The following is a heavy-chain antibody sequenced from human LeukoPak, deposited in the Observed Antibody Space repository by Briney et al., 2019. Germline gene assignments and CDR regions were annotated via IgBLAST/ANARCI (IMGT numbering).Heavy chain of an antibody. CDR1: GYTFTGYY. CDR2: INPNSGGT. CDR3: ARDRELHYYDSSGYYDGVFDY. J-gene: IGHJ4*02. D-gene: IGHD3-22*01. V-gene: IGHV1-2*02. Sequence: ASVKVSCKASGYTFTGYYMHWVRQAPGQGLEWMGWINPNSGGTNYAQKFQGRVTMTRDTSISTAYMELSRLRSDDTAVYYCARDRELHYYDSSGYYDGVFDYWGQGTLVTVSS.